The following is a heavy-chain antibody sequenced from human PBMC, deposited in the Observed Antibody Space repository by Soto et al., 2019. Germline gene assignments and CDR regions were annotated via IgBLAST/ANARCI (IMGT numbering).Heavy chain of an antibody. D-gene: IGHD3-10*01. V-gene: IGHV3-74*01. CDR2: INTDGSGT. Sequence: GSLRLSCAASGFTFNTYGMHWVRQTPGKGPMWISHINTDGSGTTYADSVKGRFTISRDNAKNTLYLQMNSLRAEDTAVYYCGRDWFGEFFWGQGTLVTVSS. CDR1: GFTFNTYG. J-gene: IGHJ4*02. CDR3: GRDWFGEFF.